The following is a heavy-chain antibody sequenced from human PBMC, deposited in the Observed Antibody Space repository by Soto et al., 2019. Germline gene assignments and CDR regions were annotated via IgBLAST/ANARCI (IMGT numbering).Heavy chain of an antibody. CDR1: GFTFSSND. CDR2: IYSGGST. J-gene: IGHJ3*01. CDR3: ATRPLLTGAP. Sequence: EVQLVESGGGLIQPGGSLRLSCAASGFTFSSNDMNWVRQAPGKGLEWVSLIYSGGSTYYADSVKGRFTITRDNSKNTLYLQMSSLRAEDTAVYYCATRPLLTGAPWGQGPMVTVSS. D-gene: IGHD3-10*01. V-gene: IGHV3-53*01.